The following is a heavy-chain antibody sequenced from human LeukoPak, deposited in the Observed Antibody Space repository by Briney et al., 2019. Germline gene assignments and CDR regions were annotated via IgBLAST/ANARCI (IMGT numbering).Heavy chain of an antibody. CDR2: IKQDGSEI. CDR3: ASLIWGGGFDI. D-gene: IGHD3-16*01. J-gene: IGHJ3*02. CDR1: GFTFSTYW. V-gene: IGHV3-7*01. Sequence: GGSLRLSCTASGFTFSTYWMSWVRQGQGKGLEWVANIKQDGSEIYYVDSVKGRFTISRDNAKNSLYLQMNNLRAEDTAVYYCASLIWGGGFDIWGQGTMVTVSS.